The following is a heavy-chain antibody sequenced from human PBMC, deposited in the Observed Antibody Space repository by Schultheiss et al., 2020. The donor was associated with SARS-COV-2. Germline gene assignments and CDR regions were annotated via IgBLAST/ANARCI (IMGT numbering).Heavy chain of an antibody. CDR1: GGSITSDGYY. CDR2: MYETGST. J-gene: IGHJ6*02. CDR3: ASAGYCSSTSCLTPYYYGMDV. D-gene: IGHD2-2*01. V-gene: IGHV4-30-4*01. Sequence: SQTLSLTCTVSGGSITSDGYYWSWIRQLPGKGLEWIAYMYETGSTYYNLSLKSRITISVDTSKNQFSLKLSSVTAADTAVYYCASAGYCSSTSCLTPYYYGMDVWGQGTTVTVSS.